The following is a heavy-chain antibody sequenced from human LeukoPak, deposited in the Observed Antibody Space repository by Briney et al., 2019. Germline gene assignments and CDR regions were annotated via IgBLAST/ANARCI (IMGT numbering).Heavy chain of an antibody. D-gene: IGHD3-22*01. CDR3: ERAPVNTYYYYSSVYYQAYYFDY. CDR1: GFTFSSYS. Sequence: PGGSLRLSCAASGFTFSSYSMNWIRQAPGKGLEWVSSISSSSSYIYYADSVKGRFTISRDNAKNSLSLQMNSLRAEDTAVYYCERAPVNTYYYYSSVYYQAYYFDYWGQGTLVTVSS. CDR2: ISSSSSYI. J-gene: IGHJ4*02. V-gene: IGHV3-21*01.